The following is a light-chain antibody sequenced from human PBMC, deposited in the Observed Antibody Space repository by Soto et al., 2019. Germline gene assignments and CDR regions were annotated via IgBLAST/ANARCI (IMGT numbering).Light chain of an antibody. CDR2: DVS. CDR3: CSYAGTYTLV. CDR1: SSDVGGYNY. Sequence: QSALTQPRSVSGSPGQSVTISYTGTSSDVGGYNYVSWYQQHPGKAPKLMIYDVSKRPSGVPDRFSGSKSGNTASLTISGLQAEDEADYYCCSYAGTYTLVFGGGTKVPVL. V-gene: IGLV2-11*01. J-gene: IGLJ2*01.